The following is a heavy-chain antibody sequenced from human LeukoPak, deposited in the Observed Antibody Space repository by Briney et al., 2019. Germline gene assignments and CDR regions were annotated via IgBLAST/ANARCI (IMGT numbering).Heavy chain of an antibody. J-gene: IGHJ4*02. Sequence: SETLSLTCAVYGGSFSGYYWSWIRQPPGKGLEWIGDINHSGSTNYNPSLKSRVTISVDTSKNQFSLKLSSVTAADTAVYYCARGGKIMITFGGVIVPSKYYFDYWGQGTLVTVSS. CDR3: ARGGKIMITFGGVIVPSKYYFDY. CDR2: INHSGST. D-gene: IGHD3-16*02. CDR1: GGSFSGYY. V-gene: IGHV4-34*01.